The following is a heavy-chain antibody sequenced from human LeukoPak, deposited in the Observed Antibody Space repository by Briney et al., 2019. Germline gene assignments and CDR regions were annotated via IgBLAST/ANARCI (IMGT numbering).Heavy chain of an antibody. D-gene: IGHD1-26*01. CDR1: GFTFSSYG. J-gene: IGHJ4*02. CDR3: AKDKVGATTFLDY. V-gene: IGHV3-30*02. CDR2: IWYDGSDK. Sequence: GGSLRLSYAASGFTFSSYGMHWVRQAPGRGLEWVAVIWYDGSDKYYANSVKGRFTISRDNSKNTLYLQMNSLRAEDTAVYYCAKDKVGATTFLDYWGQGTLVTVSS.